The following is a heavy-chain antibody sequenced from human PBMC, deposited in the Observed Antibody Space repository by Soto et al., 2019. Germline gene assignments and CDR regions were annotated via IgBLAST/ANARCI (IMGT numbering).Heavy chain of an antibody. CDR1: GFTFSSYG. V-gene: IGHV3-30*18. D-gene: IGHD2-15*01. CDR3: ANGVVVATTYFQH. CDR2: ISYDGSDK. Sequence: QVPLVESGGGVVQPGRSLRLSCAASGFTFSSYGMHWVRQAPGKGLEWVAVISYDGSDKYYADSVKGRFTISRDNSNNALYVQMDSLRAEDTAVYYCANGVVVATTYFQHLGQGTLVTVSS. J-gene: IGHJ1*01.